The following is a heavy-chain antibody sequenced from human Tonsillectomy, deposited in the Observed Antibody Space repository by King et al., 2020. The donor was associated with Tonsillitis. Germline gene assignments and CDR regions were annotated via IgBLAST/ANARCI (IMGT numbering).Heavy chain of an antibody. Sequence: VQLVESGGGLVQPGGSLRLSCAASGFTFSSYAMSWVRQAPGKGLEWVSAISGYGDRTYYADSVKGRFTISRDNSKNSLYLQMNSLRAEDTAIYYCAKLGFTLVSFYGMDVWGQGTTVSVSS. D-gene: IGHD3-10*01. CDR3: AKLGFTLVSFYGMDV. J-gene: IGHJ6*02. CDR2: ISGYGDRT. V-gene: IGHV3-23*04. CDR1: GFTFSSYA.